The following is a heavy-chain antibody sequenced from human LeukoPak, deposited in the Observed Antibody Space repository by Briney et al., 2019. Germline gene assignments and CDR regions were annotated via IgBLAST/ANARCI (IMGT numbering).Heavy chain of an antibody. CDR2: IYYSGST. J-gene: IGHJ4*02. CDR1: GGSISSSSYY. CDR3: ASYGSGSYYNIDY. Sequence: SPSETLSLTCTVSGGSISSSSYYWGWIRQPPGKGREWFGSIYYSGSTYYNPSLKSRVTISVDTSKNQFSLKLSSVTAADTAVYYCASYGSGSYYNIDYWGQGTLVTVSS. D-gene: IGHD3-10*01. V-gene: IGHV4-39*01.